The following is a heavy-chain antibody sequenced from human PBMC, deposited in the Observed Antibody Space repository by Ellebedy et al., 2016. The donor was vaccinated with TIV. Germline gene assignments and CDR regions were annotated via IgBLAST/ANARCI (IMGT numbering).Heavy chain of an antibody. CDR3: ARRGDYSDISGYYDTNFDY. D-gene: IGHD3-22*01. CDR2: INSDGSST. J-gene: IGHJ4*02. Sequence: GESLKISCAASGFTFSTYWIHWVRQAPGKGLVWASRINSDGSSTRYADSVKGRFTMSRDNAKNTAYLQMNSLRAEDTAVYYCARRGDYSDISGYYDTNFDYWGQGTLVTVSS. V-gene: IGHV3-74*01. CDR1: GFTFSTYW.